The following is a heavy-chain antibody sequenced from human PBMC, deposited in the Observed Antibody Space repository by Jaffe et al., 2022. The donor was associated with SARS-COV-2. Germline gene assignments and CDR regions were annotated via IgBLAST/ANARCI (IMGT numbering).Heavy chain of an antibody. CDR2: INTDGSTT. J-gene: IGHJ4*02. D-gene: IGHD3-10*01. V-gene: IGHV3-74*01. CDR3: ARGYGSTYYYTVGY. CDR1: GFTFRSYW. Sequence: EMQLVESGGGLVQPGGSLRLSCAASGFTFRSYWMHWVRQAPGKGLVWVSRINTDGSTTNYADSVKGRFTISRDNAKNTLYLQMNSLRAEDTAVYFCARGYGSTYYYTVGYWGQGTLVTVSS.